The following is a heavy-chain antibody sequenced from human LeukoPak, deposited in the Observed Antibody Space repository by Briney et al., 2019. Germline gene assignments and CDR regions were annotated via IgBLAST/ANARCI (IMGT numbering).Heavy chain of an antibody. D-gene: IGHD3-3*01. V-gene: IGHV3-23*01. Sequence: PGGSLRLSCAASGFPLPGHTMTWLRQAPGKGLERVSIIGGRGDRTYYADFVKGRFTISRDNSKNILYLQMNNLRAEDTAVYYCAKEPNPLYDLWCRYKRGQGTLVTVSS. CDR1: GFPLPGHT. J-gene: IGHJ4*02. CDR3: AKEPNPLYDLWCRYK. CDR2: IGGRGDRT.